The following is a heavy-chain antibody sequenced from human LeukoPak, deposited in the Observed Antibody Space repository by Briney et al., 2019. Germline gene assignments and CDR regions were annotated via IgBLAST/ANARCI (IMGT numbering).Heavy chain of an antibody. J-gene: IGHJ5*02. CDR3: ARAGRDGFYNWFDP. CDR1: GGSIGSYY. CDR2: IYYSGST. Sequence: SETLSLTCTVSGGSIGSYYWSWIRQPPGKGLEWIGYIYYSGSTNYNPSLKSRVTISVDTSKNQFSLKLSSVTAADTAVYYCARAGRDGFYNWFDPWGQGTLVTVSS. V-gene: IGHV4-59*01. D-gene: IGHD5-24*01.